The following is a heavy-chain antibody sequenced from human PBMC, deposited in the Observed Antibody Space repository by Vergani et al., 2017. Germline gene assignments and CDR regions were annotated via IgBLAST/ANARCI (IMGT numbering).Heavy chain of an antibody. CDR2: ITPFDSKI. CDR3: TRHVPCGDGACLHFDH. CDR1: ESSFTSNQ. J-gene: IGHJ4*02. D-gene: IGHD2-21*01. Sequence: EVMLVQSGAEVKTPGESLKISCKYSESSFTSNQIAWVRQMSGKGLQWMGNITPFDSKIAYSPSFQGQVIMSIDKSITTAYLQWRSLEASDTAIYYCTRHVPCGDGACLHFDHWGQGTQVTVSS. V-gene: IGHV5-51*01.